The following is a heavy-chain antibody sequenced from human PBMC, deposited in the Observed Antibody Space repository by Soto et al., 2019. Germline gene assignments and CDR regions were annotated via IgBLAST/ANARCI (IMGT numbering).Heavy chain of an antibody. D-gene: IGHD3-22*01. V-gene: IGHV1-69*01. CDR2: IIPIFGTA. Sequence: QVQLVQSGAEVKKPGSSVKVSCTASGGTFSSYAISWVRQAPGQGLEWMGGIIPIFGTANYAQKFQGRVTITADESTSTAYMELSSLRSEDTAVYYCARAYYDSSGSSGFDYWGQGTLVTVSS. CDR1: GGTFSSYA. CDR3: ARAYYDSSGSSGFDY. J-gene: IGHJ4*02.